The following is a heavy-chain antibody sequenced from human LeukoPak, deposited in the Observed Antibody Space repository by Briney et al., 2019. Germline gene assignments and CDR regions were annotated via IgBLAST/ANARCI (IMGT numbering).Heavy chain of an antibody. CDR2: ISAYNGNT. Sequence: ASVKVSCKASGYTFTSYGISWVRQAPGQGLEWMGRISAYNGNTNYAQKLQGRVTMTTDTSTSTAYMELSRLRSEDTAVYYCASGEYYYDSSGYYGYWGQGALVTVSS. CDR1: GYTFTSYG. J-gene: IGHJ4*02. D-gene: IGHD3-22*01. CDR3: ASGEYYYDSSGYYGY. V-gene: IGHV1-18*01.